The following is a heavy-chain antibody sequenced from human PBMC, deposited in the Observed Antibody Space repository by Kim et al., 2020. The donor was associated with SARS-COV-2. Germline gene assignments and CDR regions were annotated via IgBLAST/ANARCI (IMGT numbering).Heavy chain of an antibody. V-gene: IGHV3-74*01. J-gene: IGHJ4*01. CDR2: VDGDGTRT. CDR3: TRGGAAGTFDY. CDR1: GFTFSTYW. D-gene: IGHD6-13*01. Sequence: GGSLRLSCEASGFTFSTYWMHWVRQAPGKGLVWVSHVDGDGTRTTYADSVKGRFTVSRDNAKNTLFLQMNGLSAEDTAIYYCTRGGAAGTFDYWGRGTLVTVSS.